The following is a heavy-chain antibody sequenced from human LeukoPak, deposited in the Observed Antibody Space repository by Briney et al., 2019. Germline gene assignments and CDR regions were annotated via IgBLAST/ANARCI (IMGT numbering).Heavy chain of an antibody. CDR3: ARYSTYYYDSSGYHSVYYFDY. CDR2: IYYSGST. V-gene: IGHV4-30-4*01. J-gene: IGHJ4*02. Sequence: PSETLSLTCTVSGGSICSGDYYWSWIRQPPGKGLEWIGYIYYSGSTYYNPSLKSRVTISVDTSKNQFSLKLSSVTAADTAVYYCARYSTYYYDSSGYHSVYYFDYWGQGTLVTVSS. D-gene: IGHD3-22*01. CDR1: GGSICSGDYY.